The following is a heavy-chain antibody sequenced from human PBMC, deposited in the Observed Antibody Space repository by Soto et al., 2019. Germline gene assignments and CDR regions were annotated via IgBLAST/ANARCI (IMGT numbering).Heavy chain of an antibody. CDR3: ARVRIAAESYYFDY. V-gene: IGHV4-59*01. CDR2: IYYSGST. CDR1: GGSISSYY. J-gene: IGHJ4*02. D-gene: IGHD6-6*01. Sequence: SETLSLTCTVSGGSISSYYWSWIRQPPGKGLEWIGYIYYSGSTNYNPSLKSRVTISVDTSKNQFSLKLSSVTAADTAVYYCARVRIAAESYYFDYWGQGTLVTVSS.